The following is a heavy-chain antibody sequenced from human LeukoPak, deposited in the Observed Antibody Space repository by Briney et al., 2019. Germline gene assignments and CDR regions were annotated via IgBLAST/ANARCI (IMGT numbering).Heavy chain of an antibody. Sequence: GESLKISCKGSGYSLNTYWIGWVRQMPGKGLEWMGIIYPGDSDTRYSPSFQGQVTISADKSISTAYLQWSSLKASDTAMYYCARLDQPLLHNWFDPWGQGTLVTVSS. D-gene: IGHD2-2*01. CDR1: GYSLNTYW. V-gene: IGHV5-51*01. J-gene: IGHJ5*02. CDR3: ARLDQPLLHNWFDP. CDR2: IYPGDSDT.